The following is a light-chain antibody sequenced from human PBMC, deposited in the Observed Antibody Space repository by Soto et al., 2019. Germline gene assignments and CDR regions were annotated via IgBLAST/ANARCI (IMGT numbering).Light chain of an antibody. Sequence: EIVMTQSPATLSVSPGERATLSSRASQSISSNLAWYQQTPGQAPRLLMYGASTRATGIPARFSGSGSGTEFTLTISSLQSEDFAVYYCQQYNNWPGTFGGGTKVAIK. J-gene: IGKJ4*01. CDR1: QSISSN. V-gene: IGKV3-15*01. CDR2: GAS. CDR3: QQYNNWPGT.